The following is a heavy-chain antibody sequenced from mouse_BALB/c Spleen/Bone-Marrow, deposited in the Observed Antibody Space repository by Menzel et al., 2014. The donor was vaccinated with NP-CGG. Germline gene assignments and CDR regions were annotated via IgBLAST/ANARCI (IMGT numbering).Heavy chain of an antibody. D-gene: IGHD2-4*01. Sequence: QVQLKESGAELVRPGVSVKISCKGSGYTFTDYAMHWVKQSHAKSLEWIGVISTYYGDASYNQKFKGKATMTVDKSSXTAYMELARLTSEDSAIYYCARGGSTMITTFAYWGQGTLVTVSA. CDR1: GYTFTDYA. CDR3: ARGGSTMITTFAY. V-gene: IGHV1S137*01. J-gene: IGHJ3*01. CDR2: ISTYYGDA.